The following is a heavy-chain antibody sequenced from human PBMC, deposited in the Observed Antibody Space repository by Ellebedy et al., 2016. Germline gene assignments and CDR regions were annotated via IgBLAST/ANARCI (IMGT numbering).Heavy chain of an antibody. Sequence: GGSLRLXXAASGFTFSSYGMHWVRQAPGKGLEWVAVISYDGSNKYYADSVKGRFTISRDNSKNTLYLQMNGLRAEDTAVYYCAKDHREHYGDYGMDVWGQGTTVTVSS. V-gene: IGHV3-30*18. J-gene: IGHJ6*02. CDR2: ISYDGSNK. D-gene: IGHD4-17*01. CDR3: AKDHREHYGDYGMDV. CDR1: GFTFSSYG.